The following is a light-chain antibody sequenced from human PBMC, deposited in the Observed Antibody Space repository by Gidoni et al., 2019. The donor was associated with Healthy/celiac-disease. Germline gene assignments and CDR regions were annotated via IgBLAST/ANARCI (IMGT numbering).Light chain of an antibody. CDR3: QAWDSSTARGV. CDR1: KLGDKY. Sequence: SYELTQPPSVSVSPGQTASITCSGDKLGDKYACWYQQKPGQSPVLVIYQDSKRPSGIPERFSGSNSGNTATLTISGTQEMEEADYYGQAWDSSTARGVFGGGTKLTVL. V-gene: IGLV3-1*01. CDR2: QDS. J-gene: IGLJ2*01.